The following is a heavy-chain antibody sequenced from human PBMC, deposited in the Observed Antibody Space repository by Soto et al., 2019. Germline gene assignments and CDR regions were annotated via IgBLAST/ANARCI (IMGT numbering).Heavy chain of an antibody. CDR3: ARGDPYSGSYYYYYGMDV. D-gene: IGHD1-26*01. Sequence: SETLSLTCAVYGGSFSGYYWSWIRQPPGKGLEWIGEINHSGSTNYNPSLKSRVTITVDTSKNQFSLKLSSVTAADTAVYYCARGDPYSGSYYYYYGMDVWGQGTTVTVSS. V-gene: IGHV4-34*01. J-gene: IGHJ6*02. CDR2: INHSGST. CDR1: GGSFSGYY.